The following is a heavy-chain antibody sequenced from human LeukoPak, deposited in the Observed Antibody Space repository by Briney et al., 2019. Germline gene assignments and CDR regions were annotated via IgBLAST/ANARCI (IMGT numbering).Heavy chain of an antibody. V-gene: IGHV4-4*07. CDR3: AIGPYLRRYGVH. D-gene: IGHD2/OR15-2a*01. J-gene: IGHJ4*02. Sequence: PSETLSLTCTVSGGSISSYYWSWIRQPAGKGLEWIGRIYTSGSTNYNASLKSRVSMSVDTSKNQFSLKLSSVTAADTAVYYCAIGPYLRRYGVHWGQGTLVTVSS. CDR2: IYTSGST. CDR1: GGSISSYY.